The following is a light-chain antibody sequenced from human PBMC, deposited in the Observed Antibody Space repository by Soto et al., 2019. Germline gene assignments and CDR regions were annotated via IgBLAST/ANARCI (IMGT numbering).Light chain of an antibody. CDR3: QQLNTYPLT. CDR1: QGISSY. J-gene: IGKJ4*01. Sequence: IQLTQSPSSLSASVGDRVTITCRASQGISSYLAWYQQIPGEAPKLLIYLASTLQSGAPSRFSGSGSGTDFTLTICSLQPEDSATYYCQQLNTYPLTFGGGTKVEIK. V-gene: IGKV1-9*01. CDR2: LAS.